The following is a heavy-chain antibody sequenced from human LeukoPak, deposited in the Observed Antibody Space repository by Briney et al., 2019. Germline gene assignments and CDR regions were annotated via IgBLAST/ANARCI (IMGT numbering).Heavy chain of an antibody. CDR3: ARDYYYYGSGSYYNPPNWFDP. Sequence: GASVKVSCKASGYTFTSYAMHWVRQAPGQRLEWMGWINAGNGNTKYSQKFQGRVTITRDTSASTAYMEPSSLRSEDTAVYYCARDYYYYGSGSYYNPPNWFDPWGQGTLVTVSS. CDR2: INAGNGNT. V-gene: IGHV1-3*01. CDR1: GYTFTSYA. J-gene: IGHJ5*02. D-gene: IGHD3-10*01.